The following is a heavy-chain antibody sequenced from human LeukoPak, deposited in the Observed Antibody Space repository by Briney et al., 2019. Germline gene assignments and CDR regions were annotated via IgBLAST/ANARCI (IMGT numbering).Heavy chain of an antibody. CDR2: IYPGDSDT. D-gene: IGHD3-9*01. J-gene: IGHJ4*02. V-gene: IGHV5-51*01. CDR3: ARQSYDILTGYLGNLDY. Sequence: GESLKISCKGSGYSFTSYWIGWVRQMPGKGLEWVGIIYPGDSDTRYSPSFQGQVTISADKSISTAYLQWSSLKASDTAMYYCARQSYDILTGYLGNLDYWGQGTLVTVSS. CDR1: GYSFTSYW.